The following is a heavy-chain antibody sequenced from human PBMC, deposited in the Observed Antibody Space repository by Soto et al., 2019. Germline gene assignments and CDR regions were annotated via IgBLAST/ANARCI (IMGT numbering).Heavy chain of an antibody. CDR1: GLIFSDYH. V-gene: IGHV3-72*01. CDR3: AMLGGWSGGSSGMDV. Sequence: EVQLVESGGGLVQPGGSLRLSCAASGLIFSDYHMDWVRQAPGTGLEWVGRIRRKANSYTTEYAASVKGRFTISRDDSKNSLYLQMNSLKSEDTAVYYCAMLGGWSGGSSGMDVWGQGTTVTVSS. J-gene: IGHJ6*02. D-gene: IGHD6-19*01. CDR2: IRRKANSYTT.